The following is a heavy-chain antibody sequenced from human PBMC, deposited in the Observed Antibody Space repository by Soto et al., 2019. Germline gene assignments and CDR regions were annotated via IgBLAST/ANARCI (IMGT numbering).Heavy chain of an antibody. D-gene: IGHD6-13*01. CDR2: VYNSGST. V-gene: IGHV4-59*01. CDR1: GGSISSNY. J-gene: IGHJ4*02. Sequence: SETLSLTCTVSGGSISSNYWTWIRQPPGKGLEWIGYVYNSGSTNYNPSLKSRVTISEDTSKSQFSLKVNSMTAADTAVYYCARYRREAVAGYTLDNWGQGILVTVYS. CDR3: ARYRREAVAGYTLDN.